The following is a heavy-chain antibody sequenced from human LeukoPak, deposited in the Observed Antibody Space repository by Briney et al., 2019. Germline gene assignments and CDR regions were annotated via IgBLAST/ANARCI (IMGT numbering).Heavy chain of an antibody. CDR3: ARGQWLVPLDF. CDR1: GGSVSSSSYY. CDR2: IFYSETT. D-gene: IGHD6-19*01. J-gene: IGHJ4*02. Sequence: PSETLSLTCTVSGGSVSSSSYYWGWIRQPPGKGLEWIGSIFYSETTYYSPSLKSRITISVDTSTNQFSLKLSSVTAADTAMYFRARGQWLVPLDFWGQGILVTVSS. V-gene: IGHV4-39*01.